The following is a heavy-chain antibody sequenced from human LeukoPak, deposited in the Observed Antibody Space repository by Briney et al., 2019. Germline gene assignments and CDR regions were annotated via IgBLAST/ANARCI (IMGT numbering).Heavy chain of an antibody. CDR1: GYTFTDYY. J-gene: IGHJ4*02. Sequence: ASVKVSCKASGYTFTDYYIHWVRQAPGQRPEWMGWSNGGNGNTKYSQEFQGRVSITRDTSANTAYMELSSLTSEDMAVYYCARSSSGAFDYWGQGTLVTVSS. V-gene: IGHV1-3*02. D-gene: IGHD6-6*01. CDR3: ARSSSGAFDY. CDR2: SNGGNGNT.